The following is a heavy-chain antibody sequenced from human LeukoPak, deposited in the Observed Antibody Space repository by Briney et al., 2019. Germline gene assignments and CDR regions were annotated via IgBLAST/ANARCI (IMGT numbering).Heavy chain of an antibody. CDR2: ISYGGSNK. D-gene: IGHD3-10*01. CDR1: GFTFSSYA. J-gene: IGHJ5*02. V-gene: IGHV3-30-3*01. CDR3: ASLTMVRGVRGWFDP. Sequence: GGSLRLSCAASGFTFSSYAMHWVRQAPGKGLEWVAVISYGGSNKYYADSVKGRFTISRDNSKNTLYLQMNSLRAEDTAVYYCASLTMVRGVRGWFDPWGQGTLVTVSS.